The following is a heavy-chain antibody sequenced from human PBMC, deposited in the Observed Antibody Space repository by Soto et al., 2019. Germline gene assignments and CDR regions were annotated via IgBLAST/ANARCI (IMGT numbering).Heavy chain of an antibody. D-gene: IGHD3-22*01. CDR2: IIPIFGTA. CDR3: ARDHISSGYPTPPHYYYYGMDV. J-gene: IGHJ6*02. Sequence: ASVKVSCKASEYTFTGYYIHWVRQAPGQGLEWMGGIIPIFGTANYAQKFQGGVTITADESTSTAYMELSSLRSEDTAVYYCARDHISSGYPTPPHYYYYGMDVWGQGTTVTVSS. V-gene: IGHV1-69*13. CDR1: EYTFTGYY.